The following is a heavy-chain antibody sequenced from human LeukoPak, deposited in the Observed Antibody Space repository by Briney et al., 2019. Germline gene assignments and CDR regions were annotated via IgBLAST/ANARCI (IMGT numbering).Heavy chain of an antibody. CDR1: GGSVSSGSYY. Sequence: PSETLSLTCTVSGGSVSSGSYYWSWIRQPPGKGLEWFGYIYYSGSTNYNPSLKSRVTMSVDTSKNQFSLKLSSVTAADTAVYYCARGVGNPVTTYGGWFDPWGQGTLVTVSS. J-gene: IGHJ5*02. V-gene: IGHV4-61*01. CDR2: IYYSGST. D-gene: IGHD4-17*01. CDR3: ARGVGNPVTTYGGWFDP.